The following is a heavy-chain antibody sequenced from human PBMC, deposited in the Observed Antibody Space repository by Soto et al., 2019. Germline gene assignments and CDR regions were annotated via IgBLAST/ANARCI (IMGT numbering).Heavy chain of an antibody. CDR1: GFTSSSFV. D-gene: IGHD3-10*01. V-gene: IGHV3-30*18. CDR3: AKERGVLDAFDM. CDR2: ISSDGNNQ. J-gene: IGHJ3*02. Sequence: QVQLVESGGGVVPPGTSLRLSCAASGFTSSSFVIHWVRQAQGKGLEWLAVISSDGNNQYYADSVKGRFTSSRDNSKRTLYLQVNSLRAEDTAVYFCAKERGVLDAFDMWGHGTMVTVS.